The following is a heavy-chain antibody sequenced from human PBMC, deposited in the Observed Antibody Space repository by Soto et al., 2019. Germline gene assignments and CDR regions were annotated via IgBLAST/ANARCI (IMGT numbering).Heavy chain of an antibody. CDR1: GGSISSGGYY. Sequence: SETLSLTCTVSGGSISSGGYYWSWIRQRPGKGLEWIGYIYYSGSTYYNPSLKSRVTISVDTSKNQFSLKLSSVTAADTAVYYCAREAPYSAGDYSNPPYNWFDPWGQGTLVTVSS. CDR2: IYYSGST. CDR3: AREAPYSAGDYSNPPYNWFDP. V-gene: IGHV4-31*03. J-gene: IGHJ5*02. D-gene: IGHD4-4*01.